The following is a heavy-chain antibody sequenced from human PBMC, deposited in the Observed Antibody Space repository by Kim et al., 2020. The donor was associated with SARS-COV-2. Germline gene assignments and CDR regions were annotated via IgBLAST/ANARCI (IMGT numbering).Heavy chain of an antibody. CDR1: GYTFTSYG. V-gene: IGHV1-18*04. CDR3: ARHYSGSDLYNWFDP. J-gene: IGHJ5*02. CDR2: ISAYNGNT. D-gene: IGHD1-26*01. Sequence: ASVKVSCKASGYTFTSYGISWVRQAPGQGLEWMGWISAYNGNTNYAQKLQGRVTMTTDTSTSTAYMELRSLRSDDTAVYYCARHYSGSDLYNWFDPWGQGTLVTVSS.